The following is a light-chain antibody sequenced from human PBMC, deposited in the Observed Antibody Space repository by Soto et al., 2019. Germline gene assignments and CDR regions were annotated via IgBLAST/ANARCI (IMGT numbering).Light chain of an antibody. CDR2: DAS. V-gene: IGKV3-11*01. Sequence: EILLPTSPATMSLSPGESAHTSCRASQSVSSYLAWYQQKPGQAPRLLIYDASNRATGITARFSGSGSGTDFTLTISSIEPEDFAVYYCKQRSNWHPAFGQGTRREIK. J-gene: IGKJ5*01. CDR1: QSVSSY. CDR3: KQRSNWHPA.